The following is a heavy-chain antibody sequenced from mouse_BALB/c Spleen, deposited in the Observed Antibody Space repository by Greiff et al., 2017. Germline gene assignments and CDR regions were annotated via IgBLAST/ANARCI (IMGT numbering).Heavy chain of an antibody. CDR2: INPSTGYT. J-gene: IGHJ4*01. Sequence: QVQLKQSGAELAKPGASVKMSCKASGYTFTSYWMHWVKQRPGQGLEWIGYINPSTGYTEYNQKFKGKATLTADKSSSTAYMQLSSLTSDDSAVYFCARGVATEGYYAMDYWGQGTSVTVSS. V-gene: IGHV1-7*01. CDR1: GYTFTSYW. D-gene: IGHD1-1*02. CDR3: ARGVATEGYYAMDY.